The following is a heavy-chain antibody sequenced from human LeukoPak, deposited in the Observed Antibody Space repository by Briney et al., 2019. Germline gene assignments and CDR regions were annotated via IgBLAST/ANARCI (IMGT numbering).Heavy chain of an antibody. J-gene: IGHJ6*02. CDR3: ARPIPYYYGSGSSDGMDV. D-gene: IGHD3-10*01. CDR1: RFTFSSYW. CDR2: IKQDGSEK. V-gene: IGHV3-7*01. Sequence: GGSLRLSCATSRFTFSSYWMSWVRQAPGKGLEWVANIKQDGSEKYYVDSVKGRFTISRDNSKNTLYLQMNSLRAEDTAVYYCARPIPYYYGSGSSDGMDVWGQGTTVTVSS.